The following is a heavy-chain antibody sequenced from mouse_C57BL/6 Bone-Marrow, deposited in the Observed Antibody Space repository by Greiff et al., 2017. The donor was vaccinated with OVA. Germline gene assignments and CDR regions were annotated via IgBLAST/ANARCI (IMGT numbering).Heavy chain of an antibody. CDR3: ARLYDYDVGGY. Sequence: QVQLQQPGAELVMPGASVKLSCKASGYTFTSYWMHWVKQRPGQGLEWIGEIDPSDSYTNYNQKFKGKSTLTVDKSSSTAYMQLSSLTSEDSAVYYCARLYDYDVGGYWGQGTTRTVSS. J-gene: IGHJ2*01. CDR2: IDPSDSYT. CDR1: GYTFTSYW. V-gene: IGHV1-69*01. D-gene: IGHD2-4*01.